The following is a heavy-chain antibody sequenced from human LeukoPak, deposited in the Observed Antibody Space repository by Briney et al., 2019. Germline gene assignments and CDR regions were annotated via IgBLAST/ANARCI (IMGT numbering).Heavy chain of an antibody. Sequence: PSETLSLTCTVAGGSISSYYWSWIRQPPGKGVELSGNIYYSGSTNYTPSLKSRVTISVDTSKNQFSLKLSSVTAADTAVYYCNTDAGYDSRWYNLWGQGTLVTVSS. CDR3: NTDAGYDSRWYNL. V-gene: IGHV4-59*01. CDR1: GGSISSYY. J-gene: IGHJ4*02. D-gene: IGHD6-13*01. CDR2: IYYSGST.